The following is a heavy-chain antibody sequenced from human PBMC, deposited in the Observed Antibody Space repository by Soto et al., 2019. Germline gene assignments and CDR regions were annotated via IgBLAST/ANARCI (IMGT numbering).Heavy chain of an antibody. CDR3: ARALTRAYSDYDYASYYYYGMDV. V-gene: IGHV6-1*01. D-gene: IGHD5-12*01. Sequence: PSQTLSLTWSISGDSFSTNSAAWNWIRQSPSRGLEWLGRTYYRSKWYNDYAVSVKSRITINPDTSKNQFSLQLNSVTPEDTAVYYCARALTRAYSDYDYASYYYYGMDVWGQGTTVTVSS. J-gene: IGHJ6*02. CDR2: TYYRSKWYN. CDR1: GDSFSTNSAA.